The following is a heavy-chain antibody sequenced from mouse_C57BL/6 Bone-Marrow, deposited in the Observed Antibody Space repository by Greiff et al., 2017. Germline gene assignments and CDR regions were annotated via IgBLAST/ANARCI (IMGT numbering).Heavy chain of an antibody. V-gene: IGHV1-69*01. J-gene: IGHJ4*01. CDR1: GYTFTSYW. CDR3: ARESYYYGSSYYAMDY. D-gene: IGHD1-1*01. CDR2: IDPSDSYT. Sequence: QVQLQQPGAELVMPGASVKLSCKASGYTFTSYWMHWVKQRPGQGLEWIGEIDPSDSYTNYNQKFKGKSTLTVDKSSSTAYMQLSSLTSEDSAVYYCARESYYYGSSYYAMDYWGQGTSVTVSS.